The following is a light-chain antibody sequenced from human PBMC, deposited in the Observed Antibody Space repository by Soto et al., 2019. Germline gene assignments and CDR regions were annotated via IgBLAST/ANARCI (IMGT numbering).Light chain of an antibody. CDR2: AAS. Sequence: QMTQSPSSLSASVGEKIIITCRASRDVGSDVSWYQQKPGQAPKLLIYAASNLYTGVPSRFSGSRSGTEFTLAISSLQPEDFASYYCLQDYADSWTFGHGTKVEIE. CDR3: LQDYADSWT. CDR1: RDVGSD. V-gene: IGKV1-6*01. J-gene: IGKJ1*01.